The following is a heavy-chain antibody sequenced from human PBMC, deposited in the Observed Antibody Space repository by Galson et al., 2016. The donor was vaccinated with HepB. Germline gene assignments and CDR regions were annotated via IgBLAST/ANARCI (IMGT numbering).Heavy chain of an antibody. CDR1: EFTFSSYW. J-gene: IGHJ3*02. CDR3: ARDRNYYDGSSYYDVFDI. V-gene: IGHV3-7*03. Sequence: SLRLSCAASEFTFSSYWMTWVRQAPGKGLEWIANIEGDGSKIQYVDSVRGRFTISRDNVKNLLYLQMNSLRAEDTAVYYCARDRNYYDGSSYYDVFDIWGQGTMVTVSS. D-gene: IGHD3-22*01. CDR2: IEGDGSKI.